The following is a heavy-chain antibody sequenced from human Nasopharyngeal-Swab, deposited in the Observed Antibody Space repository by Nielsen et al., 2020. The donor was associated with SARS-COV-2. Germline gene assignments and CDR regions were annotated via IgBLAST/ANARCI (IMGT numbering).Heavy chain of an antibody. CDR1: AGTFSSYA. J-gene: IGHJ4*02. CDR3: ARGVVAATHLFDY. V-gene: IGHV1-69*13. D-gene: IGHD2-15*01. CDR2: IIPIFGTA. Sequence: SVKVSCKASAGTFSSYAISWVRQAPGQGLEWMGGIIPIFGTANYAQKFQGRVTITADESTSTAYMELSSLRSEDTAVYYCARGVVAATHLFDYWGQGTLVTVSS.